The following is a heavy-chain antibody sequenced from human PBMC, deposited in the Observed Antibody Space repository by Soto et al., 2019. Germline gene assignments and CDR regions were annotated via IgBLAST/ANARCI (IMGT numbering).Heavy chain of an antibody. CDR2: ISSSGSTI. Sequence: QVQLVESGGGLVKPGGSLRLSCAASGFTFSDYYMSWIRQAPGKGLEWVSYISSSGSTIYYADCVKGRFTNSWDNAKNSLYLQMNSLRAEYTAVDYCASPTVTPHYGMDVWGQGTTVTVSS. CDR3: ASPTVTPHYGMDV. CDR1: GFTFSDYY. D-gene: IGHD4-17*01. V-gene: IGHV3-11*01. J-gene: IGHJ6*02.